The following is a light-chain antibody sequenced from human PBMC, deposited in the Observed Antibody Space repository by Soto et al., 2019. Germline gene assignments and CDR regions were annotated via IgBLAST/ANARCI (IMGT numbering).Light chain of an antibody. Sequence: DLQLTQSPSFLSASVGDRVTITCRASQGISSYLAWYQQKPGKAPKLLIYAASTLQSGVPSRFSGSGSGTEFTLTISSLQPEDFATYYCQQKLTFGGGTKVEIK. CDR3: QQKLT. V-gene: IGKV1-9*01. J-gene: IGKJ4*01. CDR1: QGISSY. CDR2: AAS.